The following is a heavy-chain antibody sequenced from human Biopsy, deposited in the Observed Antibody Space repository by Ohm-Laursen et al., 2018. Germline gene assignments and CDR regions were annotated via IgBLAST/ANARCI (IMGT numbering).Heavy chain of an antibody. V-gene: IGHV4-39*07. CDR1: GGSISSSTTYY. J-gene: IGHJ6*02. Sequence: SETLSLTCAVSGGSISSSTTYYWAWLRQPPGKGLEWIGSIYNTETTFYNPSLKGRVVISVDRSRNQFFLKLTSATAADTAIYYCARVDRYNFDHYIMDAWGRGTTVTVSS. D-gene: IGHD1-20*01. CDR3: ARVDRYNFDHYIMDA. CDR2: IYNTETT.